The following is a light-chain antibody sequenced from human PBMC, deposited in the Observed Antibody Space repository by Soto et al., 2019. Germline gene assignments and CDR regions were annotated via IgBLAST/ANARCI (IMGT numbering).Light chain of an antibody. CDR3: QQYNLYCT. CDR1: QSIISW. Sequence: DNKMAQSPSTLSVSVGDRVTMSCRASQSIISWLAWYKQNPGNAPQLLVYSASSLESGVPSRFSGSGSGTEFTLTISSLEPDDFATCYCQQYNLYCTFGQGTKLDI. V-gene: IGKV1-5*03. CDR2: SAS. J-gene: IGKJ1*01.